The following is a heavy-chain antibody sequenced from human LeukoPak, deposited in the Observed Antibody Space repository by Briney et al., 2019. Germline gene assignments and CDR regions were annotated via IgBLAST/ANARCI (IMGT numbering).Heavy chain of an antibody. CDR1: GFTINGYA. CDR3: AKGSYSGTYQTPFDY. V-gene: IGHV3-23*01. J-gene: IGHJ4*02. CDR2: ISGGGVST. D-gene: IGHD3-10*01. Sequence: SGGSLRLSCAASGFTINGYAMSWVRQAPGKGLEWVSAISGGGVSTYYADSVKGRFTISRDNSKNTLYLQMNSLRAEDTAVYYCAKGSYSGTYQTPFDYWGQGILVTVSS.